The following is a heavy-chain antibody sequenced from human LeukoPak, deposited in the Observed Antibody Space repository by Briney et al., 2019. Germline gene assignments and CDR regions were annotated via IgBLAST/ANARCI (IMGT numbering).Heavy chain of an antibody. J-gene: IGHJ4*02. V-gene: IGHV3-9*01. D-gene: IGHD6-19*01. CDR3: TADSGWSFAW. CDR1: GFIFNNYA. CDR2: ISWNSGSI. Sequence: PGRSLRLSCAGSGFIFNNYAMHWVRQPPGKGLEWVSGISWNSGSIDYADSVKGRFSISRDNAKNSLYLQMNSLRADDTAVYYCTADSGWSFAWWGQGTLVTVSS.